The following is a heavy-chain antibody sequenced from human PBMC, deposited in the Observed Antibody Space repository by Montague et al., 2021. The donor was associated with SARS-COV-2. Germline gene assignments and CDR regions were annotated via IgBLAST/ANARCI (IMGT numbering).Heavy chain of an antibody. D-gene: IGHD6-6*01. CDR2: VTTSGTT. CDR3: ARTPTRPLSLDS. J-gene: IGHJ4*02. V-gene: IGHV4-4*07. CDR1: GGSITGFS. Sequence: SETLSLTCAVSGGSITGFSWIWVRQPAGKGLEWIVRVTTSGTTNXSPSLRSRVTMSVDTSKNQFSLNLNSVTAADTAIYYCARTPTRPLSLDSWGQGTLVTVSS.